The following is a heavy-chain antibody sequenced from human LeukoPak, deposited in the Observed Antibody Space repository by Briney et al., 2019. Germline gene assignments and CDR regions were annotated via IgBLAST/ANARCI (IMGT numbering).Heavy chain of an antibody. D-gene: IGHD2-15*01. CDR3: ARVVRYCSGGSCYSGLYYFDY. J-gene: IGHJ4*02. CDR2: INHSGST. Sequence: SETLSLTCAVYGGSFSGYYWSWVRQPPGKGLEWIGEINHSGSTNYNPSLTSRVTISVDTSKNQLSLKLSSVAAADTAVYYCARVVRYCSGGSCYSGLYYFDYWGQGTLVTVSS. CDR1: GGSFSGYY. V-gene: IGHV4-34*01.